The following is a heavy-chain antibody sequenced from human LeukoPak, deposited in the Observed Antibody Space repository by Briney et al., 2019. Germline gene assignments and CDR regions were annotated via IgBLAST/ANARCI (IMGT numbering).Heavy chain of an antibody. CDR3: ARGSSDFWTPYMDA. CDR1: GFSFNTYT. CDR2: ISSTSSYI. Sequence: GGSLRLSCAASGFSFNTYTMNWVRQAPGKGLEWVSSISSTSSYIYYANSVKGRFSISRDNAKNSPYLQMNSLRAEDTAVYYCARGSSDFWTPYMDAWGKGTTVTVSS. J-gene: IGHJ6*03. V-gene: IGHV3-21*01. D-gene: IGHD3-3*01.